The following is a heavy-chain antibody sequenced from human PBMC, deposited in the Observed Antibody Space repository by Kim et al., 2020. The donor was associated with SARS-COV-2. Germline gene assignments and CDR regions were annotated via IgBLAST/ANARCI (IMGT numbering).Heavy chain of an antibody. Sequence: GGSLRLSCAASGFTFSSYEINWVRQAPGKGLDWVSYISSSGSTKYYADSVKGRFTISRDNAKNSLFLQMNSLRAEDTAVYYCARGGYCSSTSCPYYYYMDVCGKGTPVTVSS. CDR3: ARGGYCSSTSCPYYYYMDV. CDR2: ISSSGSTK. V-gene: IGHV3-48*03. D-gene: IGHD2-2*01. J-gene: IGHJ6*03. CDR1: GFTFSSYE.